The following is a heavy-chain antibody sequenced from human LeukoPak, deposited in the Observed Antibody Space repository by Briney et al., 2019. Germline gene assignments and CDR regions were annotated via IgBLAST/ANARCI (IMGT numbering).Heavy chain of an antibody. V-gene: IGHV1-2*02. Sequence: GASVKVSCKASGYTFTDYYMHWVRQAPGQGLEWMGWINPNSGGTNYAQKLQGRVTMTTDTSTSTAYMELRSLRSDDTAVYYCARAAHSLIGWQNYYYYYMDVWGKGTTVTVSS. CDR2: INPNSGGT. J-gene: IGHJ6*03. D-gene: IGHD6-19*01. CDR3: ARAAHSLIGWQNYYYYYMDV. CDR1: GYTFTDYY.